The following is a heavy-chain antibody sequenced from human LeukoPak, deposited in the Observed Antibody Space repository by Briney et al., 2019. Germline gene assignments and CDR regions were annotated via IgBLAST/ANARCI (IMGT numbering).Heavy chain of an antibody. V-gene: IGHV3-7*01. CDR2: IKQDGSEK. CDR1: GFTFSSYW. Sequence: GGSLRLSCAASGFTFSSYWMSWVRQAPGKGLEWMANIKQDGSEKYYVDSVKGRFTIPRDNAKNTLYLQMSSLRAEDTAVYYCARDRYSYGDFWGQGTLVTVSS. J-gene: IGHJ4*02. D-gene: IGHD5-18*01. CDR3: ARDRYSYGDF.